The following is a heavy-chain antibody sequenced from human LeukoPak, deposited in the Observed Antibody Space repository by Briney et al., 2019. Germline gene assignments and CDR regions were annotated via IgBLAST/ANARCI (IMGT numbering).Heavy chain of an antibody. CDR3: ARDLTTYSPDVVY. CDR1: GYTFTGYY. V-gene: IGHV1-2*02. CDR2: INPNSGDT. D-gene: IGHD1-26*01. J-gene: IGHJ4*02. Sequence: ASVKVSCKASGYTFTGYYMHWVRQAPGQGLEWMGWINPNSGDTHYAQNFQGRVTLTRDTSSSTVYMELRRLRSDDTAVYYCARDLTTYSPDVVYWGQGTLVTVSS.